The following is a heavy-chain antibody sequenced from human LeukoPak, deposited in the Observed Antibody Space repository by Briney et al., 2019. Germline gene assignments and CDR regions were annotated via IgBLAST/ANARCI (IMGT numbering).Heavy chain of an antibody. Sequence: PGGSLRLSCAASGFTLSSYAMHWVRQAPGKGLEWVAFIRYDGSNKYYADSVKGRFTISRDNSKNTLYLQMNSLRAEDTAVYYCAKDLLRYTVTTYFDYWGQGTLVTVSS. D-gene: IGHD4-17*01. J-gene: IGHJ4*02. CDR3: AKDLLRYTVTTYFDY. CDR2: IRYDGSNK. CDR1: GFTLSSYA. V-gene: IGHV3-30*02.